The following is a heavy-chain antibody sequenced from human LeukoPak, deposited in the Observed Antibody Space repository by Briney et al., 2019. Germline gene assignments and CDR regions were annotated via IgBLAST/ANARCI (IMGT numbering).Heavy chain of an antibody. CDR3: ARRGIAVAGTWAFDI. D-gene: IGHD6-19*01. V-gene: IGHV5-51*01. CDR2: IYPGDSDT. J-gene: IGHJ3*02. Sequence: GESLKISCKGSGYSFTSYWIGWVRQMPGKGLEWMGIIYPGDSDTRYSPSFQGQDTISADKSISTAYLQWSSLKASDTAMYYCARRGIAVAGTWAFDIWGQGTMVTVSS. CDR1: GYSFTSYW.